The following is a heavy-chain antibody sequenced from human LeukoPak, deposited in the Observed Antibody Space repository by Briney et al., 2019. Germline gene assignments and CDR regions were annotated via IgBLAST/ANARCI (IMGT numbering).Heavy chain of an antibody. CDR2: ISGDGSMT. V-gene: IGHV3-74*01. J-gene: IGHJ6*02. CDR1: GFTFSSYW. Sequence: PGGSLRLSCAASGFTFSSYWMNWVRQAPGKGLVWVSRISGDGSMTSYADSVKGRFTISRDNAKDTLFLQMTSLRVEDTAVYSCASLLTPYHGSGGGGVDVWGQGTTVTVSS. D-gene: IGHD3-10*01. CDR3: ASLLTPYHGSGGGGVDV.